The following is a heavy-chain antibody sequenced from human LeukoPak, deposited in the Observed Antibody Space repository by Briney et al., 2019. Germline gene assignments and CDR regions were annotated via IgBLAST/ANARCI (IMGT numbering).Heavy chain of an antibody. CDR1: GGSFSGYY. D-gene: IGHD2-15*01. J-gene: IGHJ5*02. CDR3: ARDPTKHATAKQTWFDP. V-gene: IGHV4-34*01. CDR2: INHSGST. Sequence: PSGTLSLTCAVYGGSFSGYYWSWIRQPPGKGLEWIGEINHSGSTNYNPSLKSRVTISVDTSKNQFSLKLSSVTAADTAVYYCARDPTKHATAKQTWFDPWGQGTLVTVSS.